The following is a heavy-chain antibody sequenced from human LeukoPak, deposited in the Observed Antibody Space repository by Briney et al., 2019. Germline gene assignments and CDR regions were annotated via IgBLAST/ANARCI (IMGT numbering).Heavy chain of an antibody. CDR3: ARGEYSSSWYEPAFDI. J-gene: IGHJ3*02. CDR2: INSDGSST. V-gene: IGHV3-74*01. D-gene: IGHD6-13*01. Sequence: GGSLRLSCAASGFTFSSYWMHWVRHAPGKGLVWVSRINSDGSSTSYADSVKGRFTISRDNAKNTLYLQMNSLRAEDTAVYYCARGEYSSSWYEPAFDIWGQGTMVTVSS. CDR1: GFTFSSYW.